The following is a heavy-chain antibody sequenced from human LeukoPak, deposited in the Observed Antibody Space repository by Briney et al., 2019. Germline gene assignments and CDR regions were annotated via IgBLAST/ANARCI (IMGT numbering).Heavy chain of an antibody. CDR3: ARSKDILTGYCFDY. J-gene: IGHJ4*02. Sequence: PSETPSLTCTVSGGSISSYYWSWIRQPPGKGLEWIGYIYYSGSTKYNPSLKSRVTISVDTSKKQFSLKLSSVTAADTAVYYCARSKDILTGYCFDYWGQGTLVTVSS. D-gene: IGHD3-9*01. CDR1: GGSISSYY. V-gene: IGHV4-59*01. CDR2: IYYSGST.